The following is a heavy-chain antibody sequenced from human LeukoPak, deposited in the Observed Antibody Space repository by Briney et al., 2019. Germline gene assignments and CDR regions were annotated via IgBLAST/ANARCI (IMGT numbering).Heavy chain of an antibody. CDR3: ARPRSAYYDFWSGLMAEGWGYYFDY. Sequence: ASVKVSCKASGYTFTSYGISWVRQAPGQGLEWMGWISAYNGNTNYAQKLQGRVTMTTDTSTSTAYMELRSLRSDDTAVYYCARPRSAYYDFWSGLMAEGWGYYFDYWGQGTLVTVSS. V-gene: IGHV1-18*01. CDR1: GYTFTSYG. J-gene: IGHJ4*02. D-gene: IGHD3-3*01. CDR2: ISAYNGNT.